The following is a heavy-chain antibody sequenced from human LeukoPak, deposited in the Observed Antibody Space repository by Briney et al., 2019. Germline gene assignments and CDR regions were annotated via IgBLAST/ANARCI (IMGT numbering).Heavy chain of an antibody. Sequence: PGGSLRLSCAASGFTFGNYGTSWVRQAPGKGLEWVSGINWNGGSTGYADSVEGRFTISRDNAKNSQYLQMNSLRVEDTALYYCARAQTYGDSRLLLDYWGQGTLVTVSS. CDR1: GFTFGNYG. CDR3: ARAQTYGDSRLLLDY. J-gene: IGHJ4*02. D-gene: IGHD4-17*01. CDR2: INWNGGST. V-gene: IGHV3-20*04.